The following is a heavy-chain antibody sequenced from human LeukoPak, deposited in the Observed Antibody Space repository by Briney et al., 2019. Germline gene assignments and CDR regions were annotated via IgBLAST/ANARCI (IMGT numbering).Heavy chain of an antibody. V-gene: IGHV3-21*01. D-gene: IGHD1-26*01. CDR3: ARSRGSYPDY. Sequence: PGGSLRLSCAASGFTYSSCSMNWVRQAPGKGLEWVSSISSSSSYIYYADSVKGRFTISRDNAKNSLYLQMNSLRAEDTAVYYCARSRGSYPDYWGQGTLVTVSS. J-gene: IGHJ4*02. CDR1: GFTYSSCS. CDR2: ISSSSSYI.